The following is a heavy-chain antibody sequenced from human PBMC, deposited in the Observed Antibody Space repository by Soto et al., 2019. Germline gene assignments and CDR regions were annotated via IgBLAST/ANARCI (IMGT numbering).Heavy chain of an antibody. D-gene: IGHD2-2*02. V-gene: IGHV1-18*04. CDR1: GYTFTKYG. J-gene: IGHJ6*02. Sequence: QEQLVQSGGEVKKPGASVRVSCKASGYTFTKYGITWVRQAPGQGLEWMGWIGVYNGKTNYARKLQGRVIMTADTSESTAYMALRSLRSDATAVYYCSRARYCTSPSCYNHYYYGMDIWGQGTTVSVSS. CDR2: IGVYNGKT. CDR3: SRARYCTSPSCYNHYYYGMDI.